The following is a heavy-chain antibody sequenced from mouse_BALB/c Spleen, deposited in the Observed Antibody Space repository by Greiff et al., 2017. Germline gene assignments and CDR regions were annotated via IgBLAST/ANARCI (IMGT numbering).Heavy chain of an antibody. CDR2: ISDGGSYT. Sequence: EVMLVESGGGLVKPGGSLKLSCAASGFTFSDYYMYWVRQTPEKRLEWVATISDGGSYTYYPDSVKGRFTISRDNAKNNLYLQMSSLKSEDTAMYYCARALYYYGSSYVGFAYWGQGTLVTVSA. CDR1: GFTFSDYY. CDR3: ARALYYYGSSYVGFAY. J-gene: IGHJ3*01. V-gene: IGHV5-4*02. D-gene: IGHD1-1*01.